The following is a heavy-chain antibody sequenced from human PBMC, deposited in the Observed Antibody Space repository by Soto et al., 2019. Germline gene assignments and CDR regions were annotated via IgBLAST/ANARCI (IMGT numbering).Heavy chain of an antibody. J-gene: IGHJ4*02. CDR3: ARAFTIPEKGYFDY. CDR1: GFTFSSYW. CDR2: INSDGSST. V-gene: IGHV3-74*01. Sequence: GGSLRLSCAASGFTFSSYWMHWVRQAPGKGLVWVSRINSDGSSTSYADSVKGRFTISRDNAKNTLYLQMNSLRAEDTAVYYCARAFTIPEKGYFDYWGQGTLVTVSS. D-gene: IGHD3-9*01.